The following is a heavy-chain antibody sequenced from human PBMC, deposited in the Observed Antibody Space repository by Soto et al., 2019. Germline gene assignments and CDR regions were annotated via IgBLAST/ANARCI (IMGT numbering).Heavy chain of an antibody. V-gene: IGHV4-34*01. CDR2: INHSGST. CDR1: GGSFSGYY. D-gene: IGHD1-7*01. CDR3: ARGPITGTTWAVYAFDI. J-gene: IGHJ3*02. Sequence: QVQLQQWGAGLLKPSETLSLTCAVYGGSFSGYYWSWIRQPPGKGLEWIGDINHSGSTNYNPSLKSRVTISVDTSKNQFSLKLSSVTAADTAVYYCARGPITGTTWAVYAFDIWGQVTMVTVSS.